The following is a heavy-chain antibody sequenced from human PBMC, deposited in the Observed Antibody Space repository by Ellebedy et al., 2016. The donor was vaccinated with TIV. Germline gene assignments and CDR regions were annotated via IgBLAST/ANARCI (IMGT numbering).Heavy chain of an antibody. CDR2: IKQDGSEK. V-gene: IGHV3-7*02. Sequence: GGSLRLXXAASGFTFNSYWMTWVRQTPGKGLEWVANIKQDGSEKYYVDSVRGRFTISRDNAKNSLYLQMNSLRSEDTAVYYCARGGLLVPTAMPDSWGQGTLVTVSS. J-gene: IGHJ4*02. D-gene: IGHD2-2*01. CDR3: ARGGLLVPTAMPDS. CDR1: GFTFNSYW.